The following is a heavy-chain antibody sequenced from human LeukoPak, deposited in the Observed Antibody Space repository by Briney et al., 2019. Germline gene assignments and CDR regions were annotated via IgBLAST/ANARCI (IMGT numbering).Heavy chain of an antibody. CDR3: ARTMYITGSSDFDY. V-gene: IGHV3-30*19. CDR2: ISYDGSKT. Sequence: PGRSLRLSCAASGFTFSSYGIHWVRQAPGKGLEWVAVISYDGSKTYYADSVKGRFTISRDNSKNTLYLQMNSLRAEDTALYYCARTMYITGSSDFDYWGQGTLVTVSS. J-gene: IGHJ4*02. D-gene: IGHD1-26*01. CDR1: GFTFSSYG.